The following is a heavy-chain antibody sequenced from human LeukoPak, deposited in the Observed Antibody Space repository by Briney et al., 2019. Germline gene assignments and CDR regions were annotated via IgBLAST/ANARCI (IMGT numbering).Heavy chain of an antibody. Sequence: GSSVKVSCKASGGTFSSYAISWVRQAPGQGLEWMGRIIPIFGTANYAQKFQGRVMITTDESTSTAYMELSSLRSEDTAVYYCARDQVVAGTVPDYWGQGTLVTVSS. CDR3: ARDQVVAGTVPDY. D-gene: IGHD6-19*01. CDR2: IIPIFGTA. V-gene: IGHV1-69*05. J-gene: IGHJ4*02. CDR1: GGTFSSYA.